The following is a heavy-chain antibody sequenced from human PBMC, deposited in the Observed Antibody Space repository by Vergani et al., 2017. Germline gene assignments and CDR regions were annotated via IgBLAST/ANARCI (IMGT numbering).Heavy chain of an antibody. Sequence: EVQLVESGGGLVQPGRSLRLSCAASGFTFDDYAMHWVRQAPGKGLEWVSGINWNSDSIAYADSVKGRFTISRDNAKNSLYLQMNSLRAEDTALYYCVRDQVTMLRGSDALDIWGQGTMVTVSS. CDR1: GFTFDDYA. V-gene: IGHV3-9*01. D-gene: IGHD3-10*01. J-gene: IGHJ3*02. CDR2: INWNSDSI. CDR3: VRDQVTMLRGSDALDI.